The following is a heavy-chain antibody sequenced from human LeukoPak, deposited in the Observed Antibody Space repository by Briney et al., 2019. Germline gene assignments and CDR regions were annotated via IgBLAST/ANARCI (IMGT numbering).Heavy chain of an antibody. CDR2: IDWDGDE. D-gene: IGHD5-18*01. CDR1: GFSLTNYGMC. Sequence: SGPALVKPTQPLTLTCSFSGFSLTNYGMCVSWIRQSPGKPLEWLARIDWDGDEWFTTSLKTRLSISKDTSKNQVVLTMTNMDPADTATYYCARDQMTDMVLGIFGYWGQGTLVTVSS. J-gene: IGHJ4*02. CDR3: ARDQMTDMVLGIFGY. V-gene: IGHV2-70*11.